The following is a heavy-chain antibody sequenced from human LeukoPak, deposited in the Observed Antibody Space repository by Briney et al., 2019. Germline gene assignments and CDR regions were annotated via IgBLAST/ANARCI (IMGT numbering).Heavy chain of an antibody. CDR3: PVLLWFGELTDGMDV. CDR1: GFTFSSYA. Sequence: PGGSLRLSCAASGFTFSSYAMSWVRQAPGKGLEWVSAISGSGGSTYYADSVKGRFTISRDNSKNTLYLQMNSLRAEDTAVYYCPVLLWFGELTDGMDVWGQGTTVTVSS. CDR2: ISGSGGST. J-gene: IGHJ6*02. D-gene: IGHD3-10*01. V-gene: IGHV3-23*01.